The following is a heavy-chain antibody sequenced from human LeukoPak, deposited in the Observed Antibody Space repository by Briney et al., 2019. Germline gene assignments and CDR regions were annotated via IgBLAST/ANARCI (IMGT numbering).Heavy chain of an antibody. D-gene: IGHD4-11*01. CDR2: VYHSGNI. CDR3: AREYSAFDH. J-gene: IGHJ4*01. Sequence: SETLSLTCTVSGDPISSHSDYKWTWIRQPPGKGLEWIGYVYHSGNINYNPFLGSRLTISVDTSKNQFSLRLTSVTAADTAVYFCAREYSAFDHWGHGTLVTVSS. CDR1: GDPISSHSDY. V-gene: IGHV4-61*08.